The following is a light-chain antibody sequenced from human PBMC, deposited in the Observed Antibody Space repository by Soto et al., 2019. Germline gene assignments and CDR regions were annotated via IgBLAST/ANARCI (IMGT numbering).Light chain of an antibody. CDR2: GAS. V-gene: IGKV3-15*01. CDR3: QQYNNWPRT. Sequence: EIVMTQSPATLSVSPGERATISCRASQSVSSNLAWYQQKSGQAPRLLIYGASTRATGIPARFSGSGSGTEFTLTISSLQSEDFAVYYCQQYNNWPRTFGQGTKVDIK. CDR1: QSVSSN. J-gene: IGKJ1*01.